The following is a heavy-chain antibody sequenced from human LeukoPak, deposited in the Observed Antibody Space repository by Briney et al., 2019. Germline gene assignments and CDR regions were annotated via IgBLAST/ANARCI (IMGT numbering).Heavy chain of an antibody. D-gene: IGHD5-24*01. Sequence: GGSLKLSCAASGFTFTSYGFHWVRQAPGKGLEWVAVIWSDGSYKYYADSVKGRFTISRDDSKNTLYLQMNSLRAEDTAVYYCARDFSLQLFDYWGQGTLVTVFS. V-gene: IGHV3-33*01. J-gene: IGHJ4*02. CDR3: ARDFSLQLFDY. CDR2: IWSDGSYK. CDR1: GFTFTSYG.